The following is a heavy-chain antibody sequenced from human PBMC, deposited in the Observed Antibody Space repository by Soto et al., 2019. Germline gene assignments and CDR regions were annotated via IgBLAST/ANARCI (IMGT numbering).Heavy chain of an antibody. D-gene: IGHD3-22*01. Sequence: PSETLSLTCTVSGGSISSYYWSWIRQPPGKGLEWIGYIYYSGSTNYNPSLKSRVTISVDTSKNQFSLKLSSVTAEDTAVYYCARPYHSSGSYLPFDFWGQGTLVTVSS. V-gene: IGHV4-59*12. CDR2: IYYSGST. CDR3: ARPYHSSGSYLPFDF. J-gene: IGHJ4*02. CDR1: GGSISSYY.